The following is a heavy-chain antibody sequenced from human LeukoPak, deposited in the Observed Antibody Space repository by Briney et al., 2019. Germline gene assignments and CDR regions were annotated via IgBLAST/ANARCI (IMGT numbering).Heavy chain of an antibody. D-gene: IGHD5/OR15-5a*01. CDR2: TSGDGITT. Sequence: PGGSLRLSCAASGFTFHNYAFHWVRQAPGKGLEWVSLTSGDGITTYFADSVKGRFTISRDNSKSSLFLQMNSLRTEDTALYYCARDHVYGGADYWGQGILVTVSS. J-gene: IGHJ4*02. V-gene: IGHV3-43*02. CDR1: GFTFHNYA. CDR3: ARDHVYGGADY.